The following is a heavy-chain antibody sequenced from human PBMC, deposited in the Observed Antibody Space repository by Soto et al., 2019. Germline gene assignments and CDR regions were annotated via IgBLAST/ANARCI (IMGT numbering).Heavy chain of an antibody. D-gene: IGHD2-21*01. J-gene: IGHJ6*02. CDR1: GYTFSGYS. CDR3: ARDVFCGGAPACPDMDV. CDR2: ISGYNGNT. Sequence: ASVKVSCKASGYTFSGYSITWVRQAPGQGLKWMGRISGYNGNTNYARTLRDRLTLTTDTSTSTAYMELRSLTSDDTAVYYCARDVFCGGAPACPDMDVWGQGTTVTVSS. V-gene: IGHV1-18*04.